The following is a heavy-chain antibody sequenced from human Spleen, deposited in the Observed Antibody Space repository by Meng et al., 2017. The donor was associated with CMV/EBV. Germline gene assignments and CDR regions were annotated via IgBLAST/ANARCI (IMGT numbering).Heavy chain of an antibody. J-gene: IGHJ4*02. V-gene: IGHV3-23*01. CDR2: ISDSGDTT. CDR3: TTDVGNPGMLAF. D-gene: IGHD3-16*01. CDR1: GFTFTSYA. Sequence: GGSLRLSCAASGFTFTSYAMTWVRQAPGKGLEWVSGISDSGDTTFYADSVKGRFSISRDHAKSTLSLHMSALRAEDTALYYCTTDVGNPGMLAFWGQGTQVTVSS.